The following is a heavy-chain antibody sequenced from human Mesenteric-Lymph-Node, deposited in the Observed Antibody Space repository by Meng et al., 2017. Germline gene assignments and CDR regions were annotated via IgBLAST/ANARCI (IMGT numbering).Heavy chain of an antibody. V-gene: IGHV4-39*07. D-gene: IGHD2-21*02. CDR1: GGSISSSSYY. J-gene: IGHJ4*02. Sequence: SETLSLTCTVSGGSISSSSYYWGWIRQPPGKGLEWIGSIYYSGSTYYNPSLKSRVTISVDTSKNQFSLKLSSVTAADTAVYYCARDYWVVTAILETYYFDYWGQGTLVTVSS. CDR3: ARDYWVVTAILETYYFDY. CDR2: IYYSGST.